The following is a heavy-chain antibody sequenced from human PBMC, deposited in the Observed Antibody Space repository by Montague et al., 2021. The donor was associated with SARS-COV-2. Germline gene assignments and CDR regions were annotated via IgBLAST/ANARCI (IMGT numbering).Heavy chain of an antibody. J-gene: IGHJ3*02. CDR1: GGSITVSRYD. D-gene: IGHD1-1*01. CDR3: ARHRANAGSFDI. Sequence: SETLSLTCTVSGGSITVSRYDWGWIRQPPGKGLEWTGSVHYTGTTSYNASLKSRLTISVDTSENQFSLKMTSGTASDTAVYHCARHRANAGSFDIWGQGTMVTVSS. V-gene: IGHV4-39*01. CDR2: VHYTGTT.